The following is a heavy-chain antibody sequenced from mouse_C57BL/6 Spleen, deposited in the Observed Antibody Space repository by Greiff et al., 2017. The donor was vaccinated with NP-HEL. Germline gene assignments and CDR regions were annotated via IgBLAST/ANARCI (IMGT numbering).Heavy chain of an antibody. D-gene: IGHD3-1*01. V-gene: IGHV1-4*01. CDR1: GYTFTSYT. CDR2: INPSSGYT. CDR3: ARKSTTASY. Sequence: VQLQQSGAELVKPGASVKMSCKASGYTFTSYTMHWVKQRPGQGLEWIGYINPSSGYTKYNQKFKDKATLTADKSSSTAYMQLSSLTSEDSAVDYCARKSTTASYWGQGTTLTVSS. J-gene: IGHJ2*01.